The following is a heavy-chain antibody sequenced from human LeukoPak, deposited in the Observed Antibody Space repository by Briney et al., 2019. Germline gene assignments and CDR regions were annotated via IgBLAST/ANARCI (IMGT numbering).Heavy chain of an antibody. V-gene: IGHV3-33*01. J-gene: IGHJ3*02. Sequence: GGSLRLSCAASGFTLTRYGMHWIRQAPGKGLEWVAVLWAHGRSEYHADSVKGRFSISRDTSRSTVHLQMNSLRAEDTAVYYCARDIAMYCSSTSCYTAPLGDAFDIWGQGTMVTVSS. CDR2: LWAHGRSE. CDR1: GFTLTRYG. CDR3: ARDIAMYCSSTSCYTAPLGDAFDI. D-gene: IGHD2-2*02.